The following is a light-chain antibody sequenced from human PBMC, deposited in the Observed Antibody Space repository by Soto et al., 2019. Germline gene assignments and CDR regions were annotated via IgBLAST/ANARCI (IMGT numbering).Light chain of an antibody. CDR1: QSVSSNY. J-gene: IGKJ1*01. Sequence: ILLTQSPGTLSLSPGERATLSCRASQSVSSNYFAWYQQKAGQAPRLLIYGISTRATGIPDRFSGSGSGTDFTLTISRLEPEDFALYYCEQYGSSLRTFGQGTKVDIK. CDR2: GIS. V-gene: IGKV3-20*01. CDR3: EQYGSSLRT.